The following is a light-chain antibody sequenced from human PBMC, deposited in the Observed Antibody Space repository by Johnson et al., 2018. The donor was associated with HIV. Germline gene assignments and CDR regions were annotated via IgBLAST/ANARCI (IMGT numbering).Light chain of an antibody. V-gene: IGLV1-51*02. CDR2: ENN. CDR1: SSNIGDNY. CDR3: GTWGSSLGASYV. Sequence: QSVLTQPPSVSAAPGQKVTISCSGSSSNIGDNYVSWYQQLPGTAPKVLIYENNERPSGIPDRFSGSRSGTSATLGITGLQTGDEADYYCGTWGSSLGASYVFGTGTKVTVL. J-gene: IGLJ1*01.